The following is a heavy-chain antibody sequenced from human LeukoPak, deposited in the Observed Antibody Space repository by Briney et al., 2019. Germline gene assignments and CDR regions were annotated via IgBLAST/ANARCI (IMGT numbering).Heavy chain of an antibody. CDR3: ARAVTATFDS. V-gene: IGHV4-30-2*01. J-gene: IGHJ4*02. CDR1: GASITNDYS. Sequence: PSETLSLTCAVSGASITNDYSWNWLRQPPGKGLEWIGYFYHSGSTYYNPSLKSRVTISVDRSRNLLSLNLTSVTAADTAVYYCARAVTATFDSWGQGALVTVSS. CDR2: FYHSGST. D-gene: IGHD2-21*02.